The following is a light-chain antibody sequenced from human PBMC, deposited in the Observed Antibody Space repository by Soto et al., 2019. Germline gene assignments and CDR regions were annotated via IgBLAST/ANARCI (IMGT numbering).Light chain of an antibody. CDR1: QTISSGY. CDR2: TTS. CDR3: QQGSNWYT. J-gene: IGKJ2*01. Sequence: EIVLTQSPGTLSLSPGERATLSCRASQTISSGYLAWFQQKPGQAPRLLIHTTSNRATGIPDRFSGSGSGTDFTLTVSRLEPEDFAVYYCQQGSNWYTFGQGTKLEIK. V-gene: IGKV3D-20*02.